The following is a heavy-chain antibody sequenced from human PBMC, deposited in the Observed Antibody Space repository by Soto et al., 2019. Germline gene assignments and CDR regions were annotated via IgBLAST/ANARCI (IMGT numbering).Heavy chain of an antibody. V-gene: IGHV4-31*03. Sequence: QVQLQESGPGLVKPSQTRSLTCTVSGGSISSGGYYWSWIRQHPGKGLEWIGYLYYSGSTYYNPSLKSRVTISVDTSKNQFSLKLSSVTAADTAVYYCARSTLRRPVDYWGQGTLVTVSS. CDR1: GGSISSGGYY. D-gene: IGHD1-1*01. CDR2: LYYSGST. CDR3: ARSTLRRPVDY. J-gene: IGHJ4*02.